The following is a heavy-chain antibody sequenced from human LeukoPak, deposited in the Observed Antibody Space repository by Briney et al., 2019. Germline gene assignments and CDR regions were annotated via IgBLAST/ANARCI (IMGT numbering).Heavy chain of an antibody. D-gene: IGHD1-20*01. V-gene: IGHV1-69*05. CDR1: GGTFSSYA. CDR2: IIPIFGTA. Sequence: SVKVSCKASGGTFSSYAISWVRQAPGQGLEWMGGIIPIFGTANYAQKFQGRVTITTDESTSTAYMELSSLRSEDTAVYYCARARVTGDYYYYYMDIWGKGTTVIVSS. CDR3: ARARVTGDYYYYYMDI. J-gene: IGHJ6*03.